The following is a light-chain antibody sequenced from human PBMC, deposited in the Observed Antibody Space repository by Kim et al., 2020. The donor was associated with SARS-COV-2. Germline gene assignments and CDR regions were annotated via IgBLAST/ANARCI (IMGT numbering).Light chain of an antibody. CDR2: ELT. V-gene: IGLV2-8*01. J-gene: IGLJ2*01. Sequence: GQSVAISCTGTTSDVGANNYVSWYQQYPGTAPKLILYELTKRPSGVPDRFCGSKSGNTASLTVSGLQAEDEAHYYCSSYAGTNDVRFGGGTQLTVL. CDR1: TSDVGANNY. CDR3: SSYAGTNDVR.